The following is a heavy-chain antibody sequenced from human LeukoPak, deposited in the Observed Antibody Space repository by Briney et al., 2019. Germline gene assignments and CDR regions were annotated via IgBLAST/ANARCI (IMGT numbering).Heavy chain of an antibody. J-gene: IGHJ4*02. Sequence: PGGSLRLSCAASGFTFSSYGMHWVRQAPGKGLEWVSSISSSSSYIYYADSVKGRFTISRDNAKNSLYLQMNSLRAEDTAVYYCARDHGRDAVDVRVDYWGQGTLVTVSS. CDR3: ARDHGRDAVDVRVDY. CDR1: GFTFSSYG. V-gene: IGHV3-21*01. D-gene: IGHD6-19*01. CDR2: ISSSSSYI.